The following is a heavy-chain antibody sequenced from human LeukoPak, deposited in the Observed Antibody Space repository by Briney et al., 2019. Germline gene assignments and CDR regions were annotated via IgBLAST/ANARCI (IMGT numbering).Heavy chain of an antibody. CDR2: ITTSDSTT. D-gene: IGHD3-22*01. CDR1: GFTFSSYA. V-gene: IGHV3-23*01. J-gene: IGHJ4*02. Sequence: GGSLRLSCAASGFTFSSYAMYWVRQAPGKGLEWVSTITTSDSTTYYADSVKGRFTISRDNSKNTLYLRMNSLRAEDTAVYYCAKFAGSSGSEGDDYWGQGTLVTVSS. CDR3: AKFAGSSGSEGDDY.